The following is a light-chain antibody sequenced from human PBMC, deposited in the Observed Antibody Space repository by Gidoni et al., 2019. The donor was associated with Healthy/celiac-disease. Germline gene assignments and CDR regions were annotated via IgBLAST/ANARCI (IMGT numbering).Light chain of an antibody. J-gene: IGKJ4*01. CDR1: ESVSSY. CDR3: QQRSNWPT. Sequence: PAHLSLSAGARATLSCRGSESVSSYLAWYQQKPGQAHRLLIYDASNRATGIPARFSGSGSGTDFTLTISSLEPEDFAVYYCQQRSNWPTFGGGTKVEIK. CDR2: DAS. V-gene: IGKV3-11*01.